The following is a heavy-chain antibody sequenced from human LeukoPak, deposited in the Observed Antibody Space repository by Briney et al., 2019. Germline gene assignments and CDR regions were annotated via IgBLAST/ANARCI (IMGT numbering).Heavy chain of an antibody. CDR3: TTDGDYGTTPFDY. D-gene: IGHD1-1*01. CDR2: IKSKTDGGTT. V-gene: IGHV3-15*01. Sequence: GGSLRLSCAASGFTFSDAWMSWVRQAPGKGLEWVGRIKSKTDGGTTDYAAPVKGRFTISRDDSKNTLYLQMNSLKTEDTAVYYRTTDGDYGTTPFDYWGQGTLVTVSS. J-gene: IGHJ4*02. CDR1: GFTFSDAW.